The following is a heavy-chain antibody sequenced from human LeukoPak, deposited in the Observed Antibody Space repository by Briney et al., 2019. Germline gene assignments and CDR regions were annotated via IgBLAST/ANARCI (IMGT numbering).Heavy chain of an antibody. CDR1: GFSITSTYY. J-gene: IGHJ4*02. V-gene: IGHV4-38-2*02. D-gene: IGHD3-3*01. Sequence: SETLSLTCTVSGFSITSTYYWGWIRQPPGKGLEWIGSIHHSGSTYYNPSLKSRVTLSVDTSKNQFSLKLSSVTAADRAVYFCARDGAKTGFWSAFDNWGPGILVAVST. CDR3: ARDGAKTGFWSAFDN. CDR2: IHHSGST.